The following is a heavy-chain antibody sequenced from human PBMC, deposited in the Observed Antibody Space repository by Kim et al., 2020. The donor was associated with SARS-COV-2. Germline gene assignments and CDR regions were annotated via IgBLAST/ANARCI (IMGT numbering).Heavy chain of an antibody. D-gene: IGHD3-22*01. V-gene: IGHV4-39*01. J-gene: IGHJ4*02. CDR3: ARVVVITPDFDY. Sequence: YHTPSLTSRVTIAVDTSKNQFSLKLSSVTAADTAVYYCARVVVITPDFDYWGQGTLVTVSS.